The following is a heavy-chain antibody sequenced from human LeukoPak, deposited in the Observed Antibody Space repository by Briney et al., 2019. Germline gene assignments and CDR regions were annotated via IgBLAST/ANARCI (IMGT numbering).Heavy chain of an antibody. CDR2: IYYSGST. D-gene: IGHD3-10*01. V-gene: IGHV4-59*01. CDR3: ARLPYYGSGSYHIDY. CDR1: GGSISSYY. Sequence: PSETLSLTCTVSGGSISSYYWSWIRQPPGKGLEWIGYIYYSGSTNYNPSLKSRVTISVDTSKNQFSLKLSSVTAADTAVYYCARLPYYGSGSYHIDYWGQGTLVTVSS. J-gene: IGHJ4*02.